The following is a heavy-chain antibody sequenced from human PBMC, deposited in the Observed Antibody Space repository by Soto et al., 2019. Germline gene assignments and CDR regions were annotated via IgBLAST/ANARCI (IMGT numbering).Heavy chain of an antibody. Sequence: NLSLARTVPWGSVSTSSCFCGWNRQPRGRGFDWIGTIYYSGSTYCNPSLKSRVIISGDSSKNQFSLELSSVTAADTAVYYCARLSANYDILTGYYSNPDAFDIWGQGTMVTVSS. CDR3: ARLSANYDILTGYYSNPDAFDI. CDR2: IYYSGST. J-gene: IGHJ3*02. V-gene: IGHV4-39*01. D-gene: IGHD3-9*01. CDR1: WGSVSTSSCF.